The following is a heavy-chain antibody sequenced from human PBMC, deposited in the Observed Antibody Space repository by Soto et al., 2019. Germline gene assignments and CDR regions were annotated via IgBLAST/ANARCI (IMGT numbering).Heavy chain of an antibody. V-gene: IGHV3-30*18. CDR2: ISYDGSNK. CDR3: AKDRLQTQGYGMGV. Sequence: GGSLRLSCAASGFTFSSYGMHWVRQAPGKGLEWVAVISYDGSNKYYADSVKGRFTISRDNSKSTLYLQMNSLRAEDTAVYYCAKDRLQTQGYGMGVWGQGTTVTVSS. J-gene: IGHJ6*02. D-gene: IGHD6-6*01. CDR1: GFTFSSYG.